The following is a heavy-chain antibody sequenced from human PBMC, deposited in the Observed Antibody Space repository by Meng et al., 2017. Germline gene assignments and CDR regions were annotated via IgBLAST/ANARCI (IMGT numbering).Heavy chain of an antibody. V-gene: IGHV5-51*01. CDR2: IYPGDSDT. J-gene: IGHJ6*02. Sequence: KVSCKGSGYSFTSYWIGWVRQMPGKGLEWMGIIYPGDSDTRYSPSFQGQVTISADKSISTAYLQWSSLKASDTAMYYCARTRVVVPAAIEGPYGMDVWGQGTTVTVSS. CDR3: ARTRVVVPAAIEGPYGMDV. D-gene: IGHD2-2*02. CDR1: GYSFTSYW.